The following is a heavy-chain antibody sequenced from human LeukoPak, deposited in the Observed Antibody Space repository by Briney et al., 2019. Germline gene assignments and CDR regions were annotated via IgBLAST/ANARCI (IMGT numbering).Heavy chain of an antibody. CDR1: GYTFTGYY. CDR2: INPNSGDT. D-gene: IGHD3-22*01. V-gene: IGHV1-2*02. CDR3: AGGDYYDSSGYPLDY. Sequence: ASVKVSCKASGYTFTGYYMHWVRQAPGQGLEWMGWINPNSGDTNYAQKFQGRVTMTRDTSISTAYMELSRLRSDDTAVYYCAGGDYYDSSGYPLDYWGQGTLVTVSS. J-gene: IGHJ4*02.